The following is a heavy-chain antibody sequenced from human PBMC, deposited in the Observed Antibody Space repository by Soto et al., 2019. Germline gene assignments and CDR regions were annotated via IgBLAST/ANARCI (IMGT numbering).Heavy chain of an antibody. V-gene: IGHV3-48*03. J-gene: IGHJ6*02. CDR2: ISSSGSTI. CDR1: GFTFSLYE. D-gene: IGHD4-17*01. Sequence: GSLRLSCAASGFTFSLYEMSWVRQAPGKGLEWISYISSSGSTIYYADSVKGRFTISRDNAKNSLFLQMNSLRAEDTAVYYCARDGYGDPYYYAMDVWGQGTTVTVSS. CDR3: ARDGYGDPYYYAMDV.